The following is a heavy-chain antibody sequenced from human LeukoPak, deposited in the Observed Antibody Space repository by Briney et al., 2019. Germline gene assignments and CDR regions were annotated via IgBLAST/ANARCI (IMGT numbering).Heavy chain of an antibody. CDR3: AKDLTRRYDLWSNKYSPREDYHGMDV. CDR1: GFTFSSSW. J-gene: IGHJ6*02. Sequence: GSLRLSCAASGFTFSSSWMSWVRQAPGKGLEWVAIVSYDGSNKYYADSVKGRFTISRDNSKNTLYLQMNSLGAEDTAVYYCAKDLTRRYDLWSNKYSPREDYHGMDVWGQGTTVTVSS. CDR2: VSYDGSNK. V-gene: IGHV3-30*18. D-gene: IGHD3-3*01.